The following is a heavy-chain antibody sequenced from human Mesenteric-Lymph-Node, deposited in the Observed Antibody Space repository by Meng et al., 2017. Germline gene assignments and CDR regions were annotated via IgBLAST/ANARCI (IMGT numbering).Heavy chain of an antibody. Sequence: GESLKISCAASGFTFSTYTMHWVRQAPGKGLEYVSAIRSDGVGTYYANSVKGRFTISRDNPKNTLYLQMNSLRAEDTALFYCAKGSYGAQDYWGQGTLVTVSS. CDR2: IRSDGVGT. D-gene: IGHD4-17*01. V-gene: IGHV3-64*01. J-gene: IGHJ4*02. CDR3: AKGSYGAQDY. CDR1: GFTFSTYT.